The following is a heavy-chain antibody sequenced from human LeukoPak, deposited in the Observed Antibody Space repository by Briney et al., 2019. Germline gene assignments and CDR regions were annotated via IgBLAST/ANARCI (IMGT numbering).Heavy chain of an antibody. CDR1: GGSISSYY. J-gene: IGHJ6*03. Sequence: SETLSLTCTVSGGSISSYYWSWIRQPPGKGLEWIGYIYYSGSTNYNPSLKSQVTISVDTPKNQFSLKLSSVTAADTAVYYCARGSIYYYMDVWGKGTTVTVSS. CDR2: IYYSGST. CDR3: ARGSIYYYMDV. V-gene: IGHV4-59*01.